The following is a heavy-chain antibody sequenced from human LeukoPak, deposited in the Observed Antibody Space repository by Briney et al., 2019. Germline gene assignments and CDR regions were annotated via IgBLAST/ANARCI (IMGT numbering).Heavy chain of an antibody. CDR2: ISGSGGST. Sequence: GGSLTLSCAASGFTFSRYDMSWVRQAPGKGLEWVSAISGSGGSTYYADSVKGRFTISRENSKNTLYLQMNSLRAEDTAVYYCAKGWKAVVPAASYGFDYWGQGTLVTVSS. J-gene: IGHJ4*02. D-gene: IGHD2-2*01. CDR1: GFTFSRYD. CDR3: AKGWKAVVPAASYGFDY. V-gene: IGHV3-23*01.